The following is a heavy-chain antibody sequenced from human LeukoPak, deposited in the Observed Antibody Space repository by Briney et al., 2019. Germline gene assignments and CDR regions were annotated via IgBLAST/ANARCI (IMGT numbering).Heavy chain of an antibody. J-gene: IGHJ4*02. V-gene: IGHV1-46*01. CDR1: GYSFTSNY. Sequence: ASVKVSCKASGYSFTSNYIHWVRQAPGQGLEWMGMIYPRDGSTSYAQKFQGRVTVTRDTSTGIVHMELSGLRSEDTAVYYCARDQEAFDYWGQGTLVTVSS. CDR2: IYPRDGST. CDR3: ARDQEAFDY.